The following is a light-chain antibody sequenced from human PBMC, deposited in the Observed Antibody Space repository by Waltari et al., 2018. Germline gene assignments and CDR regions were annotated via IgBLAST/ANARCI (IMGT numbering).Light chain of an antibody. V-gene: IGKV1-27*01. CDR2: GAS. Sequence: DIQMTQSPSSLSASVGDRVTITCRASQDIYNYVAWYQEKPGKVPKLLIYGASSLQSGVPSRFRGGGSGAVFTRSINSLQPEDVATYYCQNYHSVPLTFGGGTRVDIK. J-gene: IGKJ4*01. CDR3: QNYHSVPLT. CDR1: QDIYNY.